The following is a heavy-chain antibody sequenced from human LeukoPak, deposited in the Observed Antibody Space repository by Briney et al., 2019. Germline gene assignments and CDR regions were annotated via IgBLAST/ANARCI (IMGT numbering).Heavy chain of an antibody. D-gene: IGHD1-14*01. CDR2: IYPGDSDT. CDR3: ARLGDNVDY. CDR1: GYTFPNFW. J-gene: IGHJ4*02. V-gene: IGHV5-51*01. Sequence: GESLKISCKGSGYTFPNFWIAWVRQMPGKGLEWMGIIYPGDSDTRYSSSFQGQVTISADKSISIAYLQWSSLKASDTAMYYCARLGDNVDYWGQGTLVTVSS.